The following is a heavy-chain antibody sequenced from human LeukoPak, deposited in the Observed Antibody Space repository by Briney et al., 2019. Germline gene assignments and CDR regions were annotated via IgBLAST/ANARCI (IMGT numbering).Heavy chain of an antibody. CDR1: GFTFSSYA. CDR3: ANLWWGY. V-gene: IGHV3-48*03. Sequence: GRSLRLSCAASGFTFSSYAMHWVRQAPGKGLEWVSDISSDGNTIYYADSMKGRFIISRDNAKQSLYLQMNSLTVEDTAVYYCANLWWGYWGQGTLVTVSS. D-gene: IGHD4/OR15-4a*01. J-gene: IGHJ4*02. CDR2: ISSDGNTI.